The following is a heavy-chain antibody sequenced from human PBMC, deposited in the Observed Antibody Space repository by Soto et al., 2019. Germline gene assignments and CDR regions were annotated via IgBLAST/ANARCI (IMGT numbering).Heavy chain of an antibody. CDR3: ARDGADWNYSGMDV. CDR1: GYSFTSYW. V-gene: IGHV5-10-1*01. J-gene: IGHJ6*02. Sequence: PGESLKISCKGSGYSFTSYWISWVRQMPGKGLEWMGRIDTSDSYTNYSPSFQGHVTISADKSISTAYLQWSSLKASDTAMYYCARDGADWNYSGMDVWGQGTTVTVSS. D-gene: IGHD1-1*01. CDR2: IDTSDSYT.